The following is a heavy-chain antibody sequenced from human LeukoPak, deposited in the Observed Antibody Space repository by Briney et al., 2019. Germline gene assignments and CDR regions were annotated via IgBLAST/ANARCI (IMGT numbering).Heavy chain of an antibody. CDR3: AKDFATYYYDSSGYYPVP. J-gene: IGHJ5*02. Sequence: PGGSLRLSCAASGFTFSSYAMSWVRQAPGKGLEWVSAISGSGGSTYYADSVKGRFTISRDNSKNTLYLQMNSLRAEDTAVYYCAKDFATYYYDSSGYYPVPWGQGTLVTVSS. CDR1: GFTFSSYA. D-gene: IGHD3-22*01. CDR2: ISGSGGST. V-gene: IGHV3-23*01.